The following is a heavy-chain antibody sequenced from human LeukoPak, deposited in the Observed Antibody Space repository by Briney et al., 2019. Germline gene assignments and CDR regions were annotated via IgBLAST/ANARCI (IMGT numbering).Heavy chain of an antibody. J-gene: IGHJ4*02. D-gene: IGHD3-10*01. V-gene: IGHV3-30*03. CDR3: ARELAGHYYGSGSSFDY. CDR2: ISYDGSNK. CDR1: GFTFSSYG. Sequence: GGSLRLSCAASGFTFSSYGMHWVRQAPGKGLEWVAVISYDGSNKYYADSVKGRFTISRDNSKNTLYLQMNSLRAEDTAVYYCARELAGHYYGSGSSFDYWGQGTLVTVSS.